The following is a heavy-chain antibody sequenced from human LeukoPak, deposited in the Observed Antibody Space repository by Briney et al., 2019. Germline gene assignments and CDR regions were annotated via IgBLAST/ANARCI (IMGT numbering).Heavy chain of an antibody. V-gene: IGHV3-33*01. CDR3: ARRGSGTYDFDY. Sequence: PGGSLRLSCAASGFTFSSNGMHWVRQAPGKGLEWVTVIWADGSNKYYADSVKGRFTISRDNSKNSLYLQMNNLRAEDTAVYYCARRGSGTYDFDYWGQGTLVNVSS. CDR1: GFTFSSNG. CDR2: IWADGSNK. D-gene: IGHD3-10*01. J-gene: IGHJ4*02.